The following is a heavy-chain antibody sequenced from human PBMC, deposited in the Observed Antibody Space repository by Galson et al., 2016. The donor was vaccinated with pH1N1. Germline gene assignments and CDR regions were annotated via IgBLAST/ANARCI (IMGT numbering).Heavy chain of an antibody. Sequence: PALVKPPQTLTLTCTFSGVSLSTSGVGVGWIRQPPGKALEWLALIYWDDDKRYSPSLESRLTITKDPSKNQVVLTITNMDPVDTATYYCAHRPPFPLRSVFYFDHWGQGALVTVSS. CDR3: AHRPPFPLRSVFYFDH. CDR1: GVSLSTSGVG. V-gene: IGHV2-5*02. J-gene: IGHJ4*02. CDR2: IYWDDDK. D-gene: IGHD3-16*01.